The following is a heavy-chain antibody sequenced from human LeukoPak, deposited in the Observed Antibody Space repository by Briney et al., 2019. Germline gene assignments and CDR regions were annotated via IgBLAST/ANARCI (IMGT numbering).Heavy chain of an antibody. CDR3: ARDRAAFDS. J-gene: IGHJ4*02. V-gene: IGHV3-23*01. Sequence: PGGSLRLSCAASGFTFSSFPMSWVRQAPGKGLQWVSGIPGRGGNTYYADSVEGRFTISRDNSKNTLSLQMDSLRAEDTAIYYCARDRAAFDSWGQGTLVTVSS. CDR2: IPGRGGNT. D-gene: IGHD6-25*01. CDR1: GFTFSSFP.